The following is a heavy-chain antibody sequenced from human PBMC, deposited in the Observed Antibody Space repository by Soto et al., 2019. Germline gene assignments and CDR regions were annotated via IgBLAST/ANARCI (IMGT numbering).Heavy chain of an antibody. CDR1: GFTVDDYA. J-gene: IGHJ6*02. CDR3: AKETGYCSGGSCYDYYYYGMDV. D-gene: IGHD2-15*01. CDR2: ISWNSGSI. V-gene: IGHV3-9*01. Sequence: LRLSCAASGFTVDDYAMHWVRQAPGKGLEWVSGISWNSGSIGYADFVKGRFTISRDNAKNSLYLQMNSLRAEDTALYYCAKETGYCSGGSCYDYYYYGMDVWGQGTTVTVS.